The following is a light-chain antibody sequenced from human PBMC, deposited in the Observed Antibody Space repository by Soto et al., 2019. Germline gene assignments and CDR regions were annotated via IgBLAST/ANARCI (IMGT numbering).Light chain of an antibody. V-gene: IGKV3-20*01. CDR2: GAS. J-gene: IGKJ1*01. Sequence: EIWLTQFPGTLSLSPGERATLSCTASQSFNSNYLAWYQQKPGQAPGLLIYGASTRATGIPDRFSGSGSGTDFTLTISRLEPEDFAVYYCHQYGSSPRTFGPGTKVDIK. CDR1: QSFNSNY. CDR3: HQYGSSPRT.